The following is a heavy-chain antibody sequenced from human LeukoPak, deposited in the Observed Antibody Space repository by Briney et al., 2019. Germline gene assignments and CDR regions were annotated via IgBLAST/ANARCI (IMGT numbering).Heavy chain of an antibody. Sequence: SQTLSLTCAISGDSVSSNSAAWNWIRQSPSRGLEWLGRTYYRSKWDIDYAASVKSRITINPDTSKNQFSLQLNSVTPEDTAMYYCARQTRSAFDIWGQGTMVTVSS. CDR2: TYYRSKWDI. CDR1: GDSVSSNSAA. J-gene: IGHJ3*02. V-gene: IGHV6-1*01. CDR3: ARQTRSAFDI.